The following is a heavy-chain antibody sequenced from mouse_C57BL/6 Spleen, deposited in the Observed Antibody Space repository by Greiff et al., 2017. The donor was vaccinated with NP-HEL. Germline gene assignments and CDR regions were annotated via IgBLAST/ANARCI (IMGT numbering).Heavy chain of an antibody. V-gene: IGHV1-69*01. CDR2: IDPSDSYT. CDR3: ARYYDGYYPVDY. Sequence: VQLQQPGAELVMPGASVKLSCKASGYTFTSYWMHWVKQRPGQGLEWIGEIDPSDSYTNYNQKFKGKSTLTVDKSSSTAYMQLSSLTSEDSAVYYCARYYDGYYPVDYWGQGTTLTVSS. J-gene: IGHJ2*01. CDR1: GYTFTSYW. D-gene: IGHD2-3*01.